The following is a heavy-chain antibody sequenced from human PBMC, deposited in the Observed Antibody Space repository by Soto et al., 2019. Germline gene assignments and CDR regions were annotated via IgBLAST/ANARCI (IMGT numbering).Heavy chain of an antibody. CDR1: GGSISSGGYY. V-gene: IGHV4-31*03. J-gene: IGHJ5*02. Sequence: PSETLSLTCTVSGGSISSGGYYWSWIRQHPGKGLEWIGYIYYSGSTYYNPSLKSRVTISVDTSKNQFSLKLSSVTAADTAVYYCSTLETGYSGYDFGWFDPWGQGTLVTVSS. D-gene: IGHD5-12*01. CDR3: STLETGYSGYDFGWFDP. CDR2: IYYSGST.